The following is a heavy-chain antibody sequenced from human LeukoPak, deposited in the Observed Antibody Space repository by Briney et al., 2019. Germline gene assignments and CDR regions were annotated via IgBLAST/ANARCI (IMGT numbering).Heavy chain of an antibody. CDR3: ATAVQLERPMDDY. V-gene: IGHV1-24*01. D-gene: IGHD1-1*01. CDR1: GYTLTELS. CDR2: FDPEDGET. J-gene: IGHJ4*02. Sequence: GASVKVSCKVSGYTLTELSMHWVRQAPGKGLEWMGGFDPEDGETIYAQKFQGRVTMTEDTSTDTAYMELCSLRSEDTAVYYCATAVQLERPMDDYWGQGTLVTVSS.